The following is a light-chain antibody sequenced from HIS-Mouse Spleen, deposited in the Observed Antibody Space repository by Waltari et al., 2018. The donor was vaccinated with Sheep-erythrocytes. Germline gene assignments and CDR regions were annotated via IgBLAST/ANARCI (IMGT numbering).Light chain of an antibody. J-gene: IGLJ1*01. V-gene: IGLV2-11*01. Sequence: QSALTQPRSVSGSPGQSVTISCTGTRSDVRGYNYVPWYQQHPGKAPHLMIYDVSKRPSGVPDRFSGSKSGNTASLTISGLQAEDEADYYCCSYAGSYNHVFATGTKVTVL. CDR1: RSDVRGYNY. CDR3: CSYAGSYNHV. CDR2: DVS.